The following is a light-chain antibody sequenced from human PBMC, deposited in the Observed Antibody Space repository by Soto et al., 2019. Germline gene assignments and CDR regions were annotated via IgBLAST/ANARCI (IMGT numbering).Light chain of an antibody. J-gene: IGKJ4*01. Sequence: DIQLTQSPPSLSASVGDAVTITCQASQDITNYLNWYQQRSGKSPKLLIFDAANLERGVPSRFSGSGSGTHFTFTISSLQPEDVATYYCQQYENRPLTFGWGTKVE. CDR3: QQYENRPLT. V-gene: IGKV1-33*01. CDR1: QDITNY. CDR2: DAA.